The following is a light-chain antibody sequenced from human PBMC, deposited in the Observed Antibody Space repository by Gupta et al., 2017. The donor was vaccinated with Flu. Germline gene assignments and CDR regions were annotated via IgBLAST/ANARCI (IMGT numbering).Light chain of an antibody. CDR3: CSFGYTRA. Sequence: QSALTQPDSVSGYHGQSIPISCTGTNSDVGRYNYVSWYQHHPGKAPKLVIFEVSKRPSGVSNRFSGSKSGNTASLTISGLQPEDEADYYCCSFGYTRAFGGGTKLTVL. J-gene: IGLJ2*01. CDR1: NSDVGRYNY. CDR2: EVS. V-gene: IGLV2-14*01.